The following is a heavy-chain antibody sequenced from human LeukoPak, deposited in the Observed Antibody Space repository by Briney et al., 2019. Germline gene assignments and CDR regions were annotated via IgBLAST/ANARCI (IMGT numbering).Heavy chain of an antibody. CDR1: GYTLTELS. CDR3: VAAAGALYYFDY. J-gene: IGHJ4*02. D-gene: IGHD6-13*01. CDR2: INPNSGGT. Sequence: ASVKVSCKVSGYTLTELSMHWVRQAPGQGLEWMGWINPNSGGTNYAQKFRGRVTMTRDTSISTAYMELSRLRSDDTAVYYCVAAAGALYYFDYWGQGTLVTVSS. V-gene: IGHV1-2*02.